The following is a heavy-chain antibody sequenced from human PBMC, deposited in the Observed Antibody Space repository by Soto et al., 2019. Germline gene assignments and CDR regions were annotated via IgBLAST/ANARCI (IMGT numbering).Heavy chain of an antibody. CDR2: IIPIFGTA. CDR3: ARGFEKYYDRSGYQLDY. D-gene: IGHD3-22*01. J-gene: IGHJ4*02. CDR1: GGTFSSYA. V-gene: IGHV1-69*06. Sequence: SVKVSCKASGGTFSSYAISWVRQAPGQGLESMGGIIPIFGTANYAQKFQSRVTTTADKSTSTAYMELSSLRSEDTAVYYCARGFEKYYDRSGYQLDYSGEGTLVTVSS.